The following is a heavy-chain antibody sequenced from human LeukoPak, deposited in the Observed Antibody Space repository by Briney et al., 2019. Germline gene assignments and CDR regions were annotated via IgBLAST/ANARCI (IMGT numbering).Heavy chain of an antibody. D-gene: IGHD2-2*01. V-gene: IGHV4-34*01. Sequence: PSETLSLTCAVYGGSFSGYYWSWIRQPPGKGLEWIGEINHSGSTNYNLSLKSRVTISVDTSKNQFSLKLSSVTAADTAVYYCARVANPFLIVVVPAAAGYFDYWGQGTLVTVSS. CDR1: GGSFSGYY. CDR2: INHSGST. CDR3: ARVANPFLIVVVPAAAGYFDY. J-gene: IGHJ4*02.